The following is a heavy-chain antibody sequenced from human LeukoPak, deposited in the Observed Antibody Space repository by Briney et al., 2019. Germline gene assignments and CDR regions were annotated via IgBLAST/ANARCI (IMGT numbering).Heavy chain of an antibody. CDR1: GYTFTSYG. Sequence: ASVKVSCKASGYTFTSYGISWVRQAPGQGLEWMGWISAYNGNTNYAQKLQGRVTMTTDTSTSTAYMELSSLRSEDTAVYYCARSPPEYYDSPMDVWGKGTTVTVSS. CDR2: ISAYNGNT. V-gene: IGHV1-18*01. D-gene: IGHD3-3*01. J-gene: IGHJ6*04. CDR3: ARSPPEYYDSPMDV.